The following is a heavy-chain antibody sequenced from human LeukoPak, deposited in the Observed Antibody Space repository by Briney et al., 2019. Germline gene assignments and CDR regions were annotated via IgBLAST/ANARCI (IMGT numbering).Heavy chain of an antibody. V-gene: IGHV1-2*02. CDR1: GYTFTGYY. J-gene: IGHJ5*02. D-gene: IGHD6-6*01. CDR3: ARDKTRLSGSSRWFDP. Sequence: GASVKVSCKASGYTFTGYYMHWVRQAPGQGLEWMGWINPNSGGTNYAQKFQGRVTMTRDTSISTAYMELSRLRSDDTAVYYCARDKTRLSGSSRWFDPWGQGTLVTVSS. CDR2: INPNSGGT.